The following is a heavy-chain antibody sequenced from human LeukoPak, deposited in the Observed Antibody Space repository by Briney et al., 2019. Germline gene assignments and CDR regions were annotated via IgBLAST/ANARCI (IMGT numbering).Heavy chain of an antibody. D-gene: IGHD5-12*01. J-gene: IGHJ4*02. V-gene: IGHV3-7*01. CDR2: IKQDGSEK. Sequence: PGGSLRLSCAASKLTFSSYWMSWVRQAPGKGLGWVANIKQDGSEKDYVDSVKGRFTISRDNAKNSLYLLMNSLRAEDTAVYYCARDKENGYGGDYYFDYWGQGTLVTVSS. CDR3: ARDKENGYGGDYYFDY. CDR1: KLTFSSYW.